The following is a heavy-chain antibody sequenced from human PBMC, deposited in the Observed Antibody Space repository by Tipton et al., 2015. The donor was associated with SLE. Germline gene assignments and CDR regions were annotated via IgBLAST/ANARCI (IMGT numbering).Heavy chain of an antibody. Sequence: LRLSCTVSGGSISGYQCSWIRQSPQKGLRWIGYVYDIGTTNYNPSVMSRVIVSMDTSRNQVSLKLLSVTAADTAVYYCARGDMPSRSLDYWGQGALVTVSS. J-gene: IGHJ4*02. CDR3: ARGDMPSRSLDY. D-gene: IGHD2-15*01. CDR1: GGSISGYQ. CDR2: VYDIGTT. V-gene: IGHV4-59*12.